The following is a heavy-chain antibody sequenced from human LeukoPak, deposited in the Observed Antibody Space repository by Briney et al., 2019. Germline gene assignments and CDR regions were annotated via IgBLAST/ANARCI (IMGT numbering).Heavy chain of an antibody. V-gene: IGHV3-73*01. Sequence: SGGSLRLSCAASGFSFSGSGMHWVRQASGKGLEWVGHIRSQADSYATVYGASVKGRFTITRDDSENTAYLQMNSLKTEDTAVYYCASFPSGSYSAYWGQGTLVTVSS. CDR1: GFSFSGSG. CDR2: IRSQADSYAT. D-gene: IGHD1-26*01. J-gene: IGHJ4*02. CDR3: ASFPSGSYSAY.